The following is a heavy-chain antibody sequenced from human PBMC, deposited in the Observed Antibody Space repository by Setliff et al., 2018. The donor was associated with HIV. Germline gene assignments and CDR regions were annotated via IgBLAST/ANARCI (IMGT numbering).Heavy chain of an antibody. V-gene: IGHV4-34*01. CDR2: IYHSGST. J-gene: IGHJ4*02. D-gene: IGHD4-17*01. Sequence: GSLRLSCAASGFTFSTYGMHWVRQAPGKGLEWIGEIYHSGSTNYNPSLKSRVTMSIDTSKNQFSLKLTSVTAADTAVYYCARQIAVTNFRGGFGYWGQGTLVTV. CDR3: ARQIAVTNFRGGFGY. CDR1: GFTFSTYG.